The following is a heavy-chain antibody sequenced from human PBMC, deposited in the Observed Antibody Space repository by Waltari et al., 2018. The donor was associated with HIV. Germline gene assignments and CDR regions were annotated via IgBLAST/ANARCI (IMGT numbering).Heavy chain of an antibody. Sequence: QLQLQESGPGLVQSSETLSLTCTVSGGSISNRNYDWGWIRQPPGKGLEWIGGIYYSGSTYYNPSLKRRVTISIDTSKNELSLNLNSVTAADTAVYYCARSLPTDACGGDGYHYWGQGTLVTVSS. CDR3: ARSLPTDACGGDGYHY. CDR2: IYYSGST. D-gene: IGHD2-21*02. CDR1: GGSISNRNYD. J-gene: IGHJ4*02. V-gene: IGHV4-39*01.